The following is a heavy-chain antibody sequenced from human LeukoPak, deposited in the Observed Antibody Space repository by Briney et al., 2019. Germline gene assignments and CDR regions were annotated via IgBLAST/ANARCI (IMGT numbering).Heavy chain of an antibody. Sequence: GGSLLLSCAASGFPFRDYYMSWIRQAPGKGLEWVSYISSSGSTIYYADSVKGRFTISRDNAKNSLYLQMNSLRAEDTAVYYCASQFYSYGSRNLGHWGQGTLVTVSS. CDR3: ASQFYSYGSRNLGH. V-gene: IGHV3-11*01. J-gene: IGHJ4*02. CDR1: GFPFRDYY. D-gene: IGHD5-18*01. CDR2: ISSSGSTI.